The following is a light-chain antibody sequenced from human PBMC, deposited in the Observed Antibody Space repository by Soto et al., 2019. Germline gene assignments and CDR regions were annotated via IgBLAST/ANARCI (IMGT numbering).Light chain of an antibody. CDR2: LGS. CDR3: AQGLATPFT. J-gene: IGKJ4*01. V-gene: IGKV2-28*01. Sequence: EIVLTQSPLSLPVTPGEPASISCRSSQNLLHSNGDNYLNWYLQKPGQSPQLLIYLGSNRASGVPDRFSGSGSGTDFTLTINRVEADDVGLYFCAQGLATPFTFGGGTKVEIK. CDR1: QNLLHSNGDNY.